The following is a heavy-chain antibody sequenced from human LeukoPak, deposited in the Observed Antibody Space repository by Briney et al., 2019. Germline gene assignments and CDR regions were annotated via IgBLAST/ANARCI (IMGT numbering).Heavy chain of an antibody. J-gene: IGHJ6*03. CDR1: GGTFSSYA. CDR3: ARDLVVPAASDFYYYYYMDV. Sequence: GASVKVSCKASGGTFSSYAISWVRQAPGQGLEWMGGIIPIFGTANYAQKFQGRVTITADESTSTAYMELSSLRSEDTAVYYCARDLVVPAASDFYYYYYMDVWGKGTTVTVSS. D-gene: IGHD2-2*01. V-gene: IGHV1-69*13. CDR2: IIPIFGTA.